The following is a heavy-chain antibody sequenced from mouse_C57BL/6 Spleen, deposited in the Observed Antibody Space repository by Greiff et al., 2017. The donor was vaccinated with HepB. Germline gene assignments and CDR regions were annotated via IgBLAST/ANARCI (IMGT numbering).Heavy chain of an antibody. CDR3: AYGYDEDFDV. V-gene: IGHV1-82*01. CDR1: GYAFSSSW. D-gene: IGHD2-2*01. J-gene: IGHJ1*03. Sequence: VQLQQSGPELVKPGASVKISCKASGYAFSSSWMNWVKQRPGKGLEWIGRIYPGDGDTNYNGKFKGKATLTADKSSSTAYMQLSSLTSEDSAVYFCAYGYDEDFDVWGTGTTVTVSS. CDR2: IYPGDGDT.